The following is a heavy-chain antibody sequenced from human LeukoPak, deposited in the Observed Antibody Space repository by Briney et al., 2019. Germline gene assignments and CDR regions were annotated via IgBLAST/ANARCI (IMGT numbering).Heavy chain of an antibody. CDR1: GFTFSSYA. CDR2: ISYDGSNK. Sequence: GGSLRLSCAASGFTFSSYAMHWVRQAPGKGLEWVAAISYDGSNKYYADSVKGRFTISRDNSKNTLYLQMNSLRAEDTAVYYCTKVGDGYNYDFDYWGQGTLVTVSS. J-gene: IGHJ4*02. V-gene: IGHV3-30-3*01. D-gene: IGHD5-24*01. CDR3: TKVGDGYNYDFDY.